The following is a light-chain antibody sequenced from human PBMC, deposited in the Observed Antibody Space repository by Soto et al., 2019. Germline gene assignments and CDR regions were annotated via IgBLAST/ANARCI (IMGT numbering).Light chain of an antibody. J-gene: IGKJ1*01. CDR3: HQYYSYPRP. CDR2: AAS. CDR1: QGISSY. V-gene: IGKV1-8*01. Sequence: AIRMTQSPSSLSASTGDRVTITCRASQGISSYLAWYQQKPGKAPKLLIYAASTLQSGVTSRYSGSVSGTDLTLTIRCLHSEDCETYYCHQYYSYPRPFGQGTKEEIK.